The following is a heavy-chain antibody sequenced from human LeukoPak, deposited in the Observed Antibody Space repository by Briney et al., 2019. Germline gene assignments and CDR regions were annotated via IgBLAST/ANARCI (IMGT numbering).Heavy chain of an antibody. CDR2: ISSSSSYI. Sequence: GGSLRLSCAASGFTFSSYSMNWVRQAPGKGLEWVSSISSSSSYIYYADSVKGRFTVSRDNARNSLNLQMHSLRADDTAVYYCARSDNGEYDYWGQGTLVTVSS. D-gene: IGHD4-17*01. J-gene: IGHJ4*02. V-gene: IGHV3-21*06. CDR1: GFTFSSYS. CDR3: ARSDNGEYDY.